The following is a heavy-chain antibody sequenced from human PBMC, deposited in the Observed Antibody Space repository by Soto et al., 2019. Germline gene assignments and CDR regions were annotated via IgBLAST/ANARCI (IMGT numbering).Heavy chain of an antibody. J-gene: IGHJ2*01. CDR2: GSGRGGSA. Sequence: EVQLLESGGGLVQRGGALRLSCASSGLLFNKYAMTWVRQAPGKGPEWVARGSGRGGSANYSASMKGRLTISRDNSNNTLYLQMTNVRGEDTAVYYCVRRAGGAVVWYYDLWGRGTLVSVFS. CDR3: VRRAGGAVVWYYDL. CDR1: GLLFNKYA. D-gene: IGHD2-21*01. V-gene: IGHV3-23*01.